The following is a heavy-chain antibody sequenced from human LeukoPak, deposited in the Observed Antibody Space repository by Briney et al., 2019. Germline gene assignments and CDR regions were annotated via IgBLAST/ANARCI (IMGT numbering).Heavy chain of an antibody. Sequence: ASVKVSCKASGYTFTGYYMHWVRQAPGQGLEWMGWINPNSGGTNYAQKFQGRVTMTRDTSISTAYMELSRLRSDDTAVYYCARAGPPDYYYYYMDVWGKGTTVIVSS. V-gene: IGHV1-2*02. CDR2: INPNSGGT. CDR3: ARAGPPDYYYYYMDV. CDR1: GYTFTGYY. J-gene: IGHJ6*03.